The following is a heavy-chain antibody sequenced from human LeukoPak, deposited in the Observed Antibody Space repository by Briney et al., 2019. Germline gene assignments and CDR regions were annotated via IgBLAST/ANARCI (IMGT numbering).Heavy chain of an antibody. CDR3: AKEWAAAVGPTNYFDY. J-gene: IGHJ4*02. V-gene: IGHV3-23*01. D-gene: IGHD1-26*01. Sequence: GGSLRLSCAASGFTFSNYAMSWVRQAPGKGLEWVSSVSGSGDSTYYADSVKGRFTISRDNFKNKLYLQMRSLRADDTAVYYCAKEWAAAVGPTNYFDYWGQGALVTVSS. CDR1: GFTFSNYA. CDR2: VSGSGDST.